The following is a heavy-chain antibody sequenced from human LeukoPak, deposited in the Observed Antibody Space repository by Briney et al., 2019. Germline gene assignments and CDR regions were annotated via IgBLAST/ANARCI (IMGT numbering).Heavy chain of an antibody. CDR3: ARDHQNYYGSGSYGGGNQFDY. CDR2: ISGYNSNA. J-gene: IGHJ4*02. Sequence: ASVNVSCKASGYTFTNYGISWMRQAPGQGLEWMGWISGYNSNAKSAQNLQGRVTMTIDTSASTAYMELRSLRSDDTAVYYCARDHQNYYGSGSYGGGNQFDYWGQGTLVTVSS. V-gene: IGHV1-18*01. D-gene: IGHD3-10*01. CDR1: GYTFTNYG.